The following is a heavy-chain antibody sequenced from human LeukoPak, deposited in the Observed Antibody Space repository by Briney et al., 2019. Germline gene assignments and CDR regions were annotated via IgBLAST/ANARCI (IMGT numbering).Heavy chain of an antibody. CDR2: FDPEDGET. CDR1: GYTLTELS. Sequence: ASVKVSCKVSGYTLTELSMHWVQQAPGKGLEWMGGFDPEDGETIYAQKFQGRVTMTEDTSTDTAYMELSSLRSEDTAVYYCATDRDIVAVPAALGFWGQGTLVTVSS. CDR3: ATDRDIVAVPAALGF. J-gene: IGHJ4*02. V-gene: IGHV1-24*01. D-gene: IGHD2-2*01.